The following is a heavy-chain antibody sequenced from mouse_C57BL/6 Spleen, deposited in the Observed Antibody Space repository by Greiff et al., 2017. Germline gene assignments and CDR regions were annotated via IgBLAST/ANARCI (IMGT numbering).Heavy chain of an antibody. D-gene: IGHD1-1*01. J-gene: IGHJ4*01. CDR2: IYPGSGST. V-gene: IGHV1-55*01. CDR3: ARRHYFYGSSSDYYAMGY. Sequence: QVQLQQPGAELVKPGASVKMSCKASGYTFTSYWITWVKQRPGQGLEWIGDIYPGSGSTNYNEKFKSKATLTVDTSSSTAYMQLSSLTSEDSAVYNCARRHYFYGSSSDYYAMGYWGQGTSVTVSS. CDR1: GYTFTSYW.